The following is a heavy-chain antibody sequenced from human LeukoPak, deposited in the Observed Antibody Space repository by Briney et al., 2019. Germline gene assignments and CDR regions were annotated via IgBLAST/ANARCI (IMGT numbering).Heavy chain of an antibody. Sequence: SSSSYYWGWIRQPPGKGLEWVSAVTGGGDTTYYADSVRGRFTISRDNSKDTLYLQMNSLRAEDTAVYYCAKMQGYFDYWGQGTLVTVSS. CDR3: AKMQGYFDY. CDR2: VTGGGDTT. V-gene: IGHV3-23*01. J-gene: IGHJ4*02. CDR1: SSSSYY.